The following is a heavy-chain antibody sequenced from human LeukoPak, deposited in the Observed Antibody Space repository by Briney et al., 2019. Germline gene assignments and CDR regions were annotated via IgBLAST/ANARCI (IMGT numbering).Heavy chain of an antibody. CDR1: GYTFIGYY. CDR3: AREDSGWYFYPRHYFDY. CDR2: INPNSGGT. V-gene: IGHV1-2*06. Sequence: GASVKVSCKAPGYTFIGYYMHWVRQAPGQGLEWMGRINPNSGGTNYAQKFQGRVTMTRDTSISTAYMELSRLRPDDTAVYYCAREDSGWYFYPRHYFDYWGQGTLVTVSS. D-gene: IGHD6-19*01. J-gene: IGHJ4*02.